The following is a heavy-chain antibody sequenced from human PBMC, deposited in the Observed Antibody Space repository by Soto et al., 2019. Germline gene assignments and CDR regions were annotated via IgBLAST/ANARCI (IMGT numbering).Heavy chain of an antibody. CDR1: GGSVSSGLYI. D-gene: IGHD5-12*01. CDR2: IYDSGST. J-gene: IGHJ4*02. CDR3: ARVVGYSGYDY. V-gene: IGHV4-61*01. Sequence: SEPLSLTCPVSGGSVSSGLYIWSWIRQPPGKGLEWIGYIYDSGSTNYNPSLKSRVNISVDTSKTQFSLKLRSVTAADTAVYYCARVVGYSGYDYWGQGTLVTVS.